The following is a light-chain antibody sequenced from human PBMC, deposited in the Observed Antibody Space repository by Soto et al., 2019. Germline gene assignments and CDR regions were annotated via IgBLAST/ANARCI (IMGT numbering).Light chain of an antibody. V-gene: IGKV3-15*01. CDR2: GAS. J-gene: IGKJ4*01. Sequence: EIVMTQSPATLSVSPGERATLSCRASQSVSNNLAWYQQKPGQPPRLLIYGASTRATGIPARFSGGGSGTEFTLTINSLQSEDFAVYYCQQYNNWPLLTFGVGTKVESK. CDR1: QSVSNN. CDR3: QQYNNWPLLT.